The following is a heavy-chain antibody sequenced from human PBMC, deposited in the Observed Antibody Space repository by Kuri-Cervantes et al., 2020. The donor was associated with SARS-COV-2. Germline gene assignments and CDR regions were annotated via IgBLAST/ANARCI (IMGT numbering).Heavy chain of an antibody. CDR3: ARSRGYCSSTSCFYYYGMDV. D-gene: IGHD2-2*01. J-gene: IGHJ6*02. CDR1: GGSISSSSYY. V-gene: IGHV4-39*01. CDR2: IYYSGST. Sequence: GSLRLSCTVSGGSISSSSYYWDWIRQPPGKGLEWIGSIYYSGSTYYNPSLKSRVTISVDTSKNQFSLKLSSVTAADTAAYYCARSRGYCSSTSCFYYYGMDVWGQGTTVTVSS.